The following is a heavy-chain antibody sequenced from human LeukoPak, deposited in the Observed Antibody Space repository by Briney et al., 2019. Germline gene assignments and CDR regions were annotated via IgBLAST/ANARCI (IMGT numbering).Heavy chain of an antibody. CDR3: ATSYSNNWYLDGEN. Sequence: GGSLRLSCAASGFTFSSNAMSWVRQAPGKGLEWVSAISGSGGSTYSADSVKGRFTISRDNSKNTLFLLMNSLRAEDTAVYYCATSYSNNWYLDGENWGQGTLVTVSS. CDR2: ISGSGGST. J-gene: IGHJ4*02. D-gene: IGHD6-13*01. V-gene: IGHV3-23*01. CDR1: GFTFSSNA.